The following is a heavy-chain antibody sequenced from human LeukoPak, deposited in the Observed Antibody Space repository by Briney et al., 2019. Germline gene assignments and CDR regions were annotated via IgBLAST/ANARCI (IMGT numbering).Heavy chain of an antibody. CDR1: GYSISSGYY. J-gene: IGHJ6*02. CDR3: ARVGGYCSSTSCLRYGEYYYYGMDV. CDR2: IYHSGST. V-gene: IGHV4-38-2*02. Sequence: SETLSLTCTVSGYSISSGYYWGWIRQPPGKGLEWIGSIYHSGSTYYNPSLKSRVTISVDTSKNQFSLKLSSVTAADTAVYYCARVGGYCSSTSCLRYGEYYYYGMDVWGQGTTVTVSS. D-gene: IGHD2-2*01.